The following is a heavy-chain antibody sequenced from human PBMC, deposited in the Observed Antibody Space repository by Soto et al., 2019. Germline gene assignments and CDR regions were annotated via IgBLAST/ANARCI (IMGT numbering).Heavy chain of an antibody. CDR1: GFTVSSNH. Sequence: GGSLRLSCAVSGFTVSSNHMSWVRQAPGKGLEWVSIIDSGGRTYYADSVKGRFTISRDTSKSTLFLQMNSLRVEDSAVYYCARDHSSSQYYGMDVWGQGTTVTVSS. CDR2: IDSGGRT. V-gene: IGHV3-53*01. CDR3: ARDHSSSQYYGMDV. J-gene: IGHJ6*02. D-gene: IGHD6-6*01.